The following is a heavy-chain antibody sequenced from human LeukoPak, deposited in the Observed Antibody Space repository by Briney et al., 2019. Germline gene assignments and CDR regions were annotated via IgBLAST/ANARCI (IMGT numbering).Heavy chain of an antibody. CDR3: AKDQGANYYYYMDV. D-gene: IGHD4/OR15-4a*01. CDR2: IWYDGSNE. CDR1: GFTFSTSG. Sequence: GGSLRLSCAASGFTFSTSGMHWVRQAPGKGLEWVALIWYDGSNEYADSVKGRFTISRDNSKNTLYPQMNSLRAEDTAVYHCAKDQGANYYYYMDVWGKGATVTVSS. V-gene: IGHV3-33*06. J-gene: IGHJ6*03.